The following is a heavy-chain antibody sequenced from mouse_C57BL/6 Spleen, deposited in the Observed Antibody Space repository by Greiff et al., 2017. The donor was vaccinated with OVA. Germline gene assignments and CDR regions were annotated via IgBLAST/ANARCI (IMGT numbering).Heavy chain of an antibody. J-gene: IGHJ2*01. D-gene: IGHD1-1*01. Sequence: QVQLQQSGAELVKPGASVKISCKASGYAFSSYWMNWVKQRPGKGLEWIGQIYPGDGDTNYNGKFKGKATLTADKSSSTAYMQLSSLTSEDSAVYFCASGEDYGSSVFDYWGQGTTLTVSS. CDR1: GYAFSSYW. V-gene: IGHV1-80*01. CDR3: ASGEDYGSSVFDY. CDR2: IYPGDGDT.